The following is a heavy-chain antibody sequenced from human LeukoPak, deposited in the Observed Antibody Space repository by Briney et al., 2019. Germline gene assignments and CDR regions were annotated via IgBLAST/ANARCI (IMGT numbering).Heavy chain of an antibody. J-gene: IGHJ4*02. D-gene: IGHD3-22*01. CDR2: ISSSGSTI. CDR1: GFTFSDYY. Sequence: GGSLRLSCAASGFTFSDYYMSWIRQAPGKGLEWVSYISSSGSTIYYADSMEGRFTISRDSAKNSLYLQMNSLRAEDTAVYYCARDRVTGYYDSSGYLFFWGQGTLVTVSS. V-gene: IGHV3-11*01. CDR3: ARDRVTGYYDSSGYLFF.